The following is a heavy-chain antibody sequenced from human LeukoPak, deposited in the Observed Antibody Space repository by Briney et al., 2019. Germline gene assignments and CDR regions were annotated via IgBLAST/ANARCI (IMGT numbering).Heavy chain of an antibody. Sequence: GGSLRLSCAASGFTFSSYSMNWVRQAPGKGLEWVSSISSSSSYIYYADSVKGRFTISRDNAKNSLYLQMNSLRAEDSAVYYCARDRENYYDSSGYYTRHFDYWGQGTLVTVSS. V-gene: IGHV3-21*01. CDR2: ISSSSSYI. CDR3: ARDRENYYDSSGYYTRHFDY. D-gene: IGHD3-22*01. J-gene: IGHJ4*02. CDR1: GFTFSSYS.